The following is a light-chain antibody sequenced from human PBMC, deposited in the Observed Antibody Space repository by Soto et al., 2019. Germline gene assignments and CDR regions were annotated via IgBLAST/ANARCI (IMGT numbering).Light chain of an antibody. V-gene: IGKV1-39*01. CDR2: AAS. Sequence: DIQMTQSPSSLSASVGDRVTITCRAGQSISTYLNWYQQKPGEGPKLLIYAASGLQSGVPSRFSGSGSGTHFTLTISSLQPEDCATYYCQQSYSTPDTFGQGTKLEIK. CDR3: QQSYSTPDT. J-gene: IGKJ2*01. CDR1: QSISTY.